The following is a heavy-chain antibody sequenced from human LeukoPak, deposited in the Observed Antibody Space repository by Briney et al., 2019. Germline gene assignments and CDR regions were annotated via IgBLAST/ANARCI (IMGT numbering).Heavy chain of an antibody. CDR1: GFSFSTHW. D-gene: IGHD5-24*01. J-gene: IGHJ3*02. V-gene: IGHV3-7*01. CDR3: AGDEGWTFDI. CDR2: IKQDGSVI. Sequence: GGSLRLSCAASGFSFSTHWMSWFRHAPGKGLECVALIKQDGSVIHYVDSVKGRFTIYRDNAKNSLSLQMNSLRADDTAVYYCAGDEGWTFDIWGQGTKVTVSS.